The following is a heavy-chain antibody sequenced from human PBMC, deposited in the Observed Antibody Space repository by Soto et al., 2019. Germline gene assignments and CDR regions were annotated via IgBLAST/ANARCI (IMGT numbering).Heavy chain of an antibody. V-gene: IGHV3-11*01. CDR3: GRDTYYDGSGYHSGGVDF. J-gene: IGHJ4*02. D-gene: IGHD3-22*01. CDR2: ISGSGGII. CDR1: GFTFGGFY. Sequence: QVQLVESGGGSVKPGGSLRLSCAASGFTFGGFYMGWIHQAPGRGLEWVSFISGSGGIIYLADSVKGRFAISRDNTKNSLYLQMNSLRAKDTAVYYCGRDTYYDGSGYHSGGVDFWGQGTLVTVSS.